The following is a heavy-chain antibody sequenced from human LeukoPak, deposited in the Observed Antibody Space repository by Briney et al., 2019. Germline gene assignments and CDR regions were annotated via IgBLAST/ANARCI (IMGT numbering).Heavy chain of an antibody. CDR3: ATGGRYEIDAFDI. V-gene: IGHV3-74*03. J-gene: IGHJ3*02. Sequence: GGSLRLSCAASGFMFSRYWMHWVRQAPGKGLVWVSGINSDGSSPTYADSVKGRIIISRDNAKNTLHLQMSTLRADDTAVYYCATGGRYEIDAFDIWGQGTLVTVSS. CDR1: GFMFSRYW. CDR2: INSDGSSP. D-gene: IGHD3-3*01.